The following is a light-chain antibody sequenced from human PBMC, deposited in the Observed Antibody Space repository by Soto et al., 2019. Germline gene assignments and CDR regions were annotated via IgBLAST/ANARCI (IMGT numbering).Light chain of an antibody. CDR3: GTWDDSLSAWV. J-gene: IGLJ3*02. CDR2: DND. V-gene: IGLV1-51*01. Sequence: QSVLTQPPSVSAAPGQKVTISCSGSSSNIGNNHVSWYQQLPRTAPHLLIYDNDKRRSGIPDRFSGSKSGTSATLGITGLQAGDDDDFYCGTWDDSLSAWVFAAGTKLTVL. CDR1: SSNIGNNH.